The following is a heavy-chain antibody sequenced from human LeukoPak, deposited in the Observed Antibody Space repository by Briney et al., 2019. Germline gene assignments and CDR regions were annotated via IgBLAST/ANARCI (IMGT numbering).Heavy chain of an antibody. CDR1: GGTFSSYA. V-gene: IGHV1-69*13. D-gene: IGHD2-15*01. Sequence: GASVKVSCKASGGTFSSYAISWVRQAPGQGLEWMGGIIPIFGTANYAQKFQGRVTITADESTSTAYMELSSLRSEDTAVYYCARRGLLLSYGMDVWGQGTTVTVSS. CDR2: IIPIFGTA. J-gene: IGHJ6*02. CDR3: ARRGLLLSYGMDV.